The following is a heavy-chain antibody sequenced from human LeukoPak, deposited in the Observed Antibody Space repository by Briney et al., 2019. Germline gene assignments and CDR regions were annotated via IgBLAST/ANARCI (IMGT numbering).Heavy chain of an antibody. Sequence: GGSLRLSCAASGLIVSNSYMNWVRQAPGKGLEWVSVIYYNGNTFYADSVMGRFTISRDNSKNTLYLQMNSLRAEDTAVYYCARDPNGNLHFDYWGQGTLVTVSS. J-gene: IGHJ4*02. CDR3: ARDPNGNLHFDY. CDR2: IYYNGNT. V-gene: IGHV3-53*01. CDR1: GLIVSNSY. D-gene: IGHD2-8*01.